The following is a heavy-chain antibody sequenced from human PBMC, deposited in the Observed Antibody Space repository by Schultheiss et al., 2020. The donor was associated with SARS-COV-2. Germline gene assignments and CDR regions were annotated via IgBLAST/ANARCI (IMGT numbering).Heavy chain of an antibody. CDR3: ARDPGIAVAVEVDYFDY. V-gene: IGHV3-30-3*01. D-gene: IGHD6-19*01. J-gene: IGHJ4*02. Sequence: GGSLRLSCAASGFTFSNAWMSWVRQAPGKGLEWVAVISYDGSNKYYADSVKGRFTISRDNSKNTLYLQMNSLRAEDTAVYYCARDPGIAVAVEVDYFDYWAREPWSPSPQ. CDR2: ISYDGSNK. CDR1: GFTFSNAW.